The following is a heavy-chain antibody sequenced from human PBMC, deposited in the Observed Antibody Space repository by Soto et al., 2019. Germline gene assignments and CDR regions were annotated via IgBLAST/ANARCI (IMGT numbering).Heavy chain of an antibody. Sequence: KPSETLSLTCAVSGDSVGSGGYSWSWIRQSPGKGLEWIGYVYHTGSTYYNPSLKSRVNISVDKSKNQSSLRLRSVTAADTAVYYCARSIDYDLDHGGQGAQVTVSS. V-gene: IGHV4-30-2*06. CDR1: GDSVGSGGYS. J-gene: IGHJ4*02. CDR2: VYHTGST. D-gene: IGHD4-17*01. CDR3: ARSIDYDLDH.